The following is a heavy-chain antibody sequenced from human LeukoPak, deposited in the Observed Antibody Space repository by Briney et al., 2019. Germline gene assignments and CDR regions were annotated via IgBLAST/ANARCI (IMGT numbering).Heavy chain of an antibody. CDR3: ARQVAAAGTGGLLLGYGMDV. J-gene: IGHJ6*02. V-gene: IGHV5-51*01. D-gene: IGHD6-13*01. Sequence: PGESLQISCKGSGYSFTTNWIGWMRQMPGKGLEWMGIIYPGDSDTRYSPSFQGQVTISADKSINTAYLQWSSLKASDTAIYYCARQVAAAGTGGLLLGYGMDVWGQGTTVTVSS. CDR1: GYSFTTNW. CDR2: IYPGDSDT.